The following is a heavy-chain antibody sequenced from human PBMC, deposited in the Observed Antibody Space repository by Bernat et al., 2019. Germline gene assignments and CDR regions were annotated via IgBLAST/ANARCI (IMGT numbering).Heavy chain of an antibody. CDR3: AKEKHSNTYYYVVDFDY. CDR1: GFTFSRYA. D-gene: IGHD3-22*01. Sequence: EVQLLESGGGLVQPGGSLRISCAASGFTFSRYAMSWVRQAPGKGLEWVSAISGSGGSPKYADSVKGRFTISRDNSKNTLYLHMNSLRAEDTAEYYCAKEKHSNTYYYVVDFDYWGQGTLANVS. CDR2: ISGSGGSP. J-gene: IGHJ4*02. V-gene: IGHV3-23*01.